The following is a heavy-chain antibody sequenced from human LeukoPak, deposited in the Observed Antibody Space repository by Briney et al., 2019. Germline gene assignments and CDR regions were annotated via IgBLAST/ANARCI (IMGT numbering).Heavy chain of an antibody. V-gene: IGHV3-74*01. CDR3: ARGYSGSYRIDY. Sequence: GGSLRLSCAASGFTFSNYWVHWVRQAPGMGLMWVSRINPDGTTTSYADSVKGRFTISRDSAKNTLYLQMNSLRAEDTAVYYCARGYSGSYRIDYWGQGTLVTVSS. CDR1: GFTFSNYW. CDR2: INPDGTTT. J-gene: IGHJ4*02. D-gene: IGHD1-26*01.